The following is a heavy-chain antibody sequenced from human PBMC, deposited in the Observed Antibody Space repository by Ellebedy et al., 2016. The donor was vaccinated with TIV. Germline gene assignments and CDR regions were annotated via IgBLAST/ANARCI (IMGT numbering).Heavy chain of an antibody. CDR2: IYYSGST. CDR1: DGSISSSSYY. V-gene: IGHV4-39*07. CDR3: ARSYGGSAFDY. J-gene: IGHJ4*02. Sequence: MPSETLSLTCTVSDGSISSSSYYWGWIRQPPGKGLEWIGIIYYSGSTYYNPSLKSRVTISVDTYKNQFSLKLSSVTAADTAVYYCARSYGGSAFDYWGQGTLVTVSS. D-gene: IGHD4-23*01.